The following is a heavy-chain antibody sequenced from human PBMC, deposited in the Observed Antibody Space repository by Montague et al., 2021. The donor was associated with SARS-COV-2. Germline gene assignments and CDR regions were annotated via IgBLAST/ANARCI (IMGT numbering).Heavy chain of an antibody. CDR1: GGSISDGNYY. CDR3: ARGRRILLWFGELLSGGDYYGMDV. D-gene: IGHD3-10*01. V-gene: IGHV4-34*01. Sequence: SETLSLTCTVSGGSISDGNYYWSWVRQPPGKGLEWIGEINHSGSTNYNPSLKSRVTISVDTSKNQFSLKLSSVTAADTAVYYCARGRRILLWFGELLSGGDYYGMDVWGRGTTVTVSS. CDR2: INHSGST. J-gene: IGHJ6*02.